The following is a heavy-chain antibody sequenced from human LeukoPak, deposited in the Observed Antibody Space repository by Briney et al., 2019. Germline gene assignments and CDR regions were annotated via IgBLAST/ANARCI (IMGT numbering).Heavy chain of an antibody. D-gene: IGHD4-23*01. CDR1: GYTFTSYG. Sequence: ASVKVSCKASGYTFTSYGISWVRQAPGQGLEWMGWISAYNGNTNYAQKLQGRVTMTTDTSTSTAYMELRSLRSDDTAVYYCATVSTVVTAVNPPDYWGQGTLVTVSS. J-gene: IGHJ4*02. V-gene: IGHV1-18*01. CDR3: ATVSTVVTAVNPPDY. CDR2: ISAYNGNT.